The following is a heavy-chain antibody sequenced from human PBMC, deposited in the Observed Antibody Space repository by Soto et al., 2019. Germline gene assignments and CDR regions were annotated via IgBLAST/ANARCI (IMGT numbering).Heavy chain of an antibody. CDR3: ARGVRDDFWSGADFDY. Sequence: GASVKVSCEASGYRFTSYGISWVRQAPGQGLEWMGWISAYNGNTNYAQKLQGRVTMTTDTSTSTAYMELRSLRSDDTAVYYCARGVRDDFWSGADFDYWGQGTLVTVSS. CDR1: GYRFTSYG. V-gene: IGHV1-18*01. J-gene: IGHJ4*02. D-gene: IGHD3-3*01. CDR2: ISAYNGNT.